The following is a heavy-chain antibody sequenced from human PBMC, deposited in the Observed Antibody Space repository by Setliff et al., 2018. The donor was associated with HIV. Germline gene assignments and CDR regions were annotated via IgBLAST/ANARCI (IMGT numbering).Heavy chain of an antibody. J-gene: IGHJ4*02. CDR2: ISSSSSYI. D-gene: IGHD6-19*01. CDR3: TEDFLVSDWSTGY. Sequence: GGSLRLSCAASGFTFSSYSMNWVRQAPGKGLEWVSSISSSSSYIYYADSVKGRFTISRDNAKNTLYLQMNSLRNEDTAVYYCTEDFLVSDWSTGYWGQGTLVTVSS. CDR1: GFTFSSYS. V-gene: IGHV3-21*01.